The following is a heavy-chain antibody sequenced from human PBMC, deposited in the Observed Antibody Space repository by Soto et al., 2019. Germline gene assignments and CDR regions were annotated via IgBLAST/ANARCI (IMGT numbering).Heavy chain of an antibody. J-gene: IGHJ4*02. Sequence: EVQLVESGGGLVKPGGSLRLSCAASGFTFSSYSMIWVRQAPGKGLEWVSSISTTSTYIYYADSVKGRFTISRDNAKNSLYLLMNRLRAEDTAVYYCAREGSLYNDYVSNCADYWGKGTLVTVSS. CDR1: GFTFSSYS. CDR2: ISTTSTYI. D-gene: IGHD3-10*02. CDR3: AREGSLYNDYVSNCADY. V-gene: IGHV3-21*01.